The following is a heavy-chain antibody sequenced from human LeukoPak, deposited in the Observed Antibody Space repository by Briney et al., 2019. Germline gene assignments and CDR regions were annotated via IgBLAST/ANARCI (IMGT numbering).Heavy chain of an antibody. Sequence: GGSLRLSCAGSGFTFSSYEMNWIRQAPGKGLQCVSYMSSSGDTIYYADSMKGRSTISRDNANNSLYLQMNSLRAEDTAVYFCARNSLGASYYCYGMDVWGQGTTVTGSS. V-gene: IGHV3-48*03. CDR2: MSSSGDTI. CDR1: GFTFSSYE. D-gene: IGHD3-10*01. CDR3: ARNSLGASYYCYGMDV. J-gene: IGHJ6*02.